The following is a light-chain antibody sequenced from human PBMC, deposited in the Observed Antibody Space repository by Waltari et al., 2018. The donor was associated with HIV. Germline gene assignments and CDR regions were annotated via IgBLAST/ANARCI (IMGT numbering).Light chain of an antibody. CDR1: RSNLGARFD. CDR3: QSYDSSLSCSV. Sequence: SVLTQPPSLSGAQGQTVTISCTGSRSNLGARFDLHRDQQLPGAAPKLLIYGNNNRPSGVPDRFSGSKSGTSASLDITGLQAEDEADYYCQSYDSSLSCSVFGGGTKLTVL. J-gene: IGLJ2*01. V-gene: IGLV1-40*01. CDR2: GNN.